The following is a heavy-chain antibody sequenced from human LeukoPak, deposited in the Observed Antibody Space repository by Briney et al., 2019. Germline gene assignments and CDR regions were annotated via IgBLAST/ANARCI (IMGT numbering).Heavy chain of an antibody. CDR1: GFTFDDYV. CDR3: AKDWGNYYYFDF. CDR2: ISGNSNYI. V-gene: IGHV3-9*01. Sequence: GRSLRLSCAASGFTFDDYVMHWVRQVPGKALEWVSGISGNSNYIGYADSVKGRFTVSRDNAKNSLYLQMDSLRPEDTALYYCAKDWGNYYYFDFWGQGTLVTVSS. J-gene: IGHJ4*02. D-gene: IGHD4-11*01.